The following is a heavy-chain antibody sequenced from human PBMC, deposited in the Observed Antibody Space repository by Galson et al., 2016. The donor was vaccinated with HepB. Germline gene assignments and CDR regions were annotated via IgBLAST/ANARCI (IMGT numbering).Heavy chain of an antibody. Sequence: ETLSLTCTVSSFSISSAFYWGWIRQPPGKGLEWIATIYHSGSTYFNPSLKSRGTISVDTSKNQFSLNLSSVTAADTAIYYCAIDCGGPDCSTEVYGMDVWGQGTTVTVSS. CDR3: AIDCGGPDCSTEVYGMDV. CDR1: SFSISSAFY. D-gene: IGHD2-21*01. CDR2: IYHSGST. J-gene: IGHJ6*02. V-gene: IGHV4-38-2*02.